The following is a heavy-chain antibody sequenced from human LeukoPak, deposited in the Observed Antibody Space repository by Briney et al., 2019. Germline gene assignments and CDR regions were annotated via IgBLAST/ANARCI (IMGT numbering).Heavy chain of an antibody. V-gene: IGHV3-30-3*01. CDR2: ISYDGSNK. Sequence: GGSLRLSCAASGFTFSSYAMHWVRQAPGKGLEWVAVISYDGSNKYYADSVKGRFTISRDNSKNTLYLQMNSLRAEDTAVYYCARDPPLVDQYYFDYWGQGTLVTVSS. J-gene: IGHJ4*02. CDR1: GFTFSSYA. CDR3: ARDPPLVDQYYFDY. D-gene: IGHD2-2*01.